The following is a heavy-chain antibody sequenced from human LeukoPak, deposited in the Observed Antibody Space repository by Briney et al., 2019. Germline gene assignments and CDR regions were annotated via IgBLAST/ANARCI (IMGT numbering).Heavy chain of an antibody. CDR2: IYYSGST. CDR3: TSHSKVTGWFAA. Sequence: SETLSLTCTVSGGSISSYYWSWLRQPPGKGLEWIGYIYYSGSTNYNPSLKSRVTISVDTSKNQFSLKLSFVTAADTAVYYCTSHSKVTGWFAAWGQGTLVTVSS. CDR1: GGSISSYY. D-gene: IGHD4-17*01. J-gene: IGHJ5*02. V-gene: IGHV4-59*08.